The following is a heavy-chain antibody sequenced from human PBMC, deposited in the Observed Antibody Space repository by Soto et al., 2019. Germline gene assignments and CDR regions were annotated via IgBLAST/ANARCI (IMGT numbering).Heavy chain of an antibody. CDR3: ARDLGSSSWPA. CDR2: ISSGSSYI. CDR1: GFTFSDYT. V-gene: IGHV3-21*01. Sequence: ESVGGLVKPGGSLRLSCAASGFTFSDYTMNWVRQAPGKGLEWVSSISSGSSYIYYADSLKGRFTISRDNAKNSLYLQMNSLRAEDTAVYYCARDLGSSSWPAWGQGTLVTVSS. J-gene: IGHJ5*02. D-gene: IGHD6-13*01.